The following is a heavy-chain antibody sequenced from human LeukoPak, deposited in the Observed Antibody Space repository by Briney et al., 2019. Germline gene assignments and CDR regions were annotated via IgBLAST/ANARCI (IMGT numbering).Heavy chain of an antibody. D-gene: IGHD5-18*01. CDR3: ATDTEGYSYGYLDY. Sequence: PGRSLRLSCSASGFTFDDYAMHWGRQAPGKGLEWGSGISWNSGSIGYADSVKGRFTISRDNAKNSLYLQMNSLRAEDTALYYCATDTEGYSYGYLDYWGQGTLVTVSS. CDR2: ISWNSGSI. V-gene: IGHV3-9*01. J-gene: IGHJ4*02. CDR1: GFTFDDYA.